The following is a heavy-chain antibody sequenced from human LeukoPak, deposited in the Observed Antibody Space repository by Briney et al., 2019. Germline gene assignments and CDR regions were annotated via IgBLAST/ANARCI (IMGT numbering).Heavy chain of an antibody. V-gene: IGHV4-59*08. Sequence: SETLSLTCTVTGGSISGYHWNWIRQSPGKGLEWIANIYYTGIADYNPSLKSRVTTSVDTSKNEISLILSSVTAADTAVYYCARKTYCSGGRCYGENWFDPWGQGTLVTVSS. CDR1: GGSISGYH. CDR2: IYYTGIA. D-gene: IGHD2-15*01. CDR3: ARKTYCSGGRCYGENWFDP. J-gene: IGHJ5*02.